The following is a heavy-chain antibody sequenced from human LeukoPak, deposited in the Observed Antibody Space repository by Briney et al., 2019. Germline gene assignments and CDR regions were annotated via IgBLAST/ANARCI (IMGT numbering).Heavy chain of an antibody. Sequence: GGSLRLSCAASGFTFSSYGMTWVRQAPGKGLEWVSYISSSSSTIYYADSVKGRFTISRDNAKNSLYLQLNSLRAEDTAVYYCARDIRTYYYGSGSYRFDPWGQGTLVTVSS. CDR1: GFTFSSYG. J-gene: IGHJ5*02. CDR3: ARDIRTYYYGSGSYRFDP. CDR2: ISSSSSTI. D-gene: IGHD3-10*01. V-gene: IGHV3-48*01.